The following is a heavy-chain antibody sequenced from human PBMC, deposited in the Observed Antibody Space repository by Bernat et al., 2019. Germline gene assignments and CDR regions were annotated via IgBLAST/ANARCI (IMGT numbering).Heavy chain of an antibody. J-gene: IGHJ6*02. Sequence: QVQLVQSGAEVKKPGSSVKVSCKASGGTFSSYAISWVRQAPGQGLEWMGGIIPIFGTANYAQKFQGRVTITADKSTSTAYMELSSLRSEDTAVNYCASPRIQLRSDYYGMDGWGQGTTVTVSS. CDR1: GGTFSSYA. CDR3: ASPRIQLRSDYYGMDG. V-gene: IGHV1-69*06. CDR2: IIPIFGTA. D-gene: IGHD5-18*01.